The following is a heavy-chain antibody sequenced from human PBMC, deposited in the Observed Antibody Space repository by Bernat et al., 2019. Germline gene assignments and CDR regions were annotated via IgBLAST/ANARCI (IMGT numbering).Heavy chain of an antibody. V-gene: IGHV3-11*06. D-gene: IGHD4-17*01. CDR1: GFTFSDYY. CDR2: ISSSSSYT. CDR3: ARDLTTVGSHAFDI. J-gene: IGHJ3*02. Sequence: QVQLVESGGGLVKPGGSLRLSCAASGFTFSDYYMSWIRQAPGKGLEWVSYISSSSSYTNYADSVKGRFTISRDNAKNSLYLQMNSLRAEDTAVYYCARDLTTVGSHAFDIWGQGTMVTVSS.